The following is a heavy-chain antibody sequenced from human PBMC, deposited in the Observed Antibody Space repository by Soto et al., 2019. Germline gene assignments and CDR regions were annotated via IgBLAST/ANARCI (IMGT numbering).Heavy chain of an antibody. CDR1: GFTFSSYW. Sequence: EVQLVESGGGLVQPGGSLRLSCAASGFTFSSYWMHWVRPAPGKGLVWVSRINYEGSTTRYSDSVKGRFTISRDNARNTLYLQMNSLRAEDTAVYECARAGTGWYWFDPWGQGPLVTVSS. J-gene: IGHJ5*02. CDR3: ARAGTGWYWFDP. V-gene: IGHV3-74*01. CDR2: INYEGSTT. D-gene: IGHD6-19*01.